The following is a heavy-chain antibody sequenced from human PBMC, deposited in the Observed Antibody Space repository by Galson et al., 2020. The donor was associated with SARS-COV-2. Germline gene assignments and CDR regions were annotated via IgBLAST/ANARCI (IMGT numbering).Heavy chain of an antibody. CDR2: IYTGGST. Sequence: SETLSLTCTVSGGSISSGSYYWHWIRQPAGKGLEWIGRIYTGGSTSYNPSLKSRVTISVDTSKNQFSLKLSSVTAADTAVYYCARESRWERYFDHWGQGTLVTVSS. J-gene: IGHJ4*02. V-gene: IGHV4-61*02. D-gene: IGHD1-26*01. CDR3: ARESRWERYFDH. CDR1: GGSISSGSYY.